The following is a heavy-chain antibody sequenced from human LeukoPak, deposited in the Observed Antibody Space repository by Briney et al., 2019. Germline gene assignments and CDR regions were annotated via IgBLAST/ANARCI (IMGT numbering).Heavy chain of an antibody. D-gene: IGHD2-2*01. CDR2: IYTSGST. CDR3: ARDGEGYCSSTSCFSDLYWFDP. V-gene: IGHV4-4*07. J-gene: IGHJ5*02. Sequence: PSETLSLTCTVSGGSISSYYWSWIRQPAGKGLEWIGRIYTSGSTNYNPSLKSRVTMSVGTSKNQFSLKLSSVTAADTAVYYCARDGEGYCSSTSCFSDLYWFDPWGQGTLVTVSS. CDR1: GGSISSYY.